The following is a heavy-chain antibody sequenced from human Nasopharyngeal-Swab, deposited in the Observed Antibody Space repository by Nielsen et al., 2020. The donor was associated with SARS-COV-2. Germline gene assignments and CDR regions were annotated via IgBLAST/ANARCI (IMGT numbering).Heavy chain of an antibody. V-gene: IGHV3-23*03. CDR1: GFTFSSYA. D-gene: IGHD6-19*01. Sequence: GGSLRLSYAASGFTFSSYAMSWVRQAPGKGLEWVSVIYSGGSSTYYADSVKGRFTISRDNSKNTLYLQMNSLRAEDTAVYYCAKVGGSGWYSDYWGQGTLVTVSS. CDR3: AKVGGSGWYSDY. J-gene: IGHJ4*02. CDR2: IYSGGSST.